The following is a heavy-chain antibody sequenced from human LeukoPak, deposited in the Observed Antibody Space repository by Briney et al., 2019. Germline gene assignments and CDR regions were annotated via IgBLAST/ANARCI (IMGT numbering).Heavy chain of an antibody. J-gene: IGHJ4*02. Sequence: GGSLRLSCVVSGFTFSDYHMNWVRQAPGKGLEWVSSISSTSTFIYYTDSLKGRFTISRDNTKNSLYLQMNSLRAEDTAVYYCARAYQLPLFWGQGTLVTVSP. CDR2: ISSTSTFI. CDR3: ARAYQLPLF. D-gene: IGHD2-2*01. CDR1: GFTFSDYH. V-gene: IGHV3-21*01.